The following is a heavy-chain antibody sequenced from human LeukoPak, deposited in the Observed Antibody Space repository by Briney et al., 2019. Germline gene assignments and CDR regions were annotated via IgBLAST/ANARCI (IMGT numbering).Heavy chain of an antibody. CDR2: IIPIFGTA. Sequence: ASVKVSCKASGGTFSSYAISWVRQAPGQGLEWMGGIIPIFGTANYAQKFQGRVTITADESTSTAYMELSSLRSEDTAVYYCAREPVDMITFGGNYYYYGMDVWGQGTTVTVSS. CDR1: GGTFSSYA. D-gene: IGHD3-16*01. J-gene: IGHJ6*02. V-gene: IGHV1-69*13. CDR3: AREPVDMITFGGNYYYYGMDV.